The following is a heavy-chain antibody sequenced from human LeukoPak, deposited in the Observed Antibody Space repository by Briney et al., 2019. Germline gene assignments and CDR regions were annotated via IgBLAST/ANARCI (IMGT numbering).Heavy chain of an antibody. CDR2: ISDDGRHN. V-gene: IGHV3-30*04. CDR1: GFTFSTYA. J-gene: IGHJ3*02. CDR3: ARELGVGVIGDAFDM. D-gene: IGHD3-22*01. Sequence: PGGSLRLSCAASGFTFSTYAMNWVRQAPGKGLEWVAVISDDGRHNYYADSVKGRFTISRDNAKNTLSLQMDSLGTEDTAVYYCARELGVGVIGDAFDMWGQGTMVTVSS.